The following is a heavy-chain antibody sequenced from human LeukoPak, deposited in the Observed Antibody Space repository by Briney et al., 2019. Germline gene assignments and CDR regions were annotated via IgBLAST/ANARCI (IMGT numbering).Heavy chain of an antibody. CDR3: ARDGATATSLDY. V-gene: IGHV3-33*01. D-gene: IGHD2-15*01. J-gene: IGHJ4*02. CDR2: IWYDGSNK. Sequence: QPGRSLRLSCAASGFTFSSYGMHWVRQAPRKGLEWVAVIWYDGSNKYYADSVKGRFTISRDNSKNTLYLQMNSLRAEDTAVYYCARDGATATSLDYWGQGTLVTVSS. CDR1: GFTFSSYG.